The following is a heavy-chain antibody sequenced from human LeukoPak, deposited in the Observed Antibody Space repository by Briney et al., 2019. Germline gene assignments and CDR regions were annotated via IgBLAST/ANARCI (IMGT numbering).Heavy chain of an antibody. D-gene: IGHD6-19*01. Sequence: GASVKVSCKASGYSFTGYYIHWVRQAAGQGLEWMGWINPDTGVTKFAQKFQGRVTMTRDRSISTAYMELIRLRPDDTAMYYCAKDSGQWLVRHDAFDLWGRGTMVTVSS. CDR3: AKDSGQWLVRHDAFDL. V-gene: IGHV1-2*02. CDR1: GYSFTGYY. CDR2: INPDTGVT. J-gene: IGHJ3*01.